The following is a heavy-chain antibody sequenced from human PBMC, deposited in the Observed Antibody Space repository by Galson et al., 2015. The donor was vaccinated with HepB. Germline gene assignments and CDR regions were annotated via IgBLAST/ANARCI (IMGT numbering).Heavy chain of an antibody. CDR3: AATYYFDSSGYYYSYYYYYMDV. D-gene: IGHD3-22*01. J-gene: IGHJ6*03. CDR2: TYYRSKWYN. V-gene: IGHV6-1*01. CDR1: GDSVSSNSAA. Sequence: CAISGDSVSSNSAAWNWIRQSPSRGLEWLGRTYYRSKWYNDYAVSVKSRMTINPDTSKNQFSLQLSSVTPEDTAVYYCAATYYFDSSGYYYSYYYYYMDVWGKGTTVTVSS.